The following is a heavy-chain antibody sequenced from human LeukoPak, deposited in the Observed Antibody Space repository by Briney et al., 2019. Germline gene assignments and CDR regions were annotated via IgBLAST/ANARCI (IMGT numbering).Heavy chain of an antibody. D-gene: IGHD2-15*01. CDR3: AIFESAATVFDY. Sequence: ASVKVSCKASGYTFTGYDMHWVRQAPGQGLEWMGWINPNSGGTNYAQKFQGRVTMTRDTSISTAYMELSRLRSDDTAVYYCAIFESAATVFDYWGQGTLVTVSS. V-gene: IGHV1-2*02. CDR2: INPNSGGT. CDR1: GYTFTGYD. J-gene: IGHJ4*02.